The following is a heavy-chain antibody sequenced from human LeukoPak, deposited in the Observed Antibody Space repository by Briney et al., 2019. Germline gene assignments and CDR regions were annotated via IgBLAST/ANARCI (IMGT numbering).Heavy chain of an antibody. J-gene: IGHJ6*02. D-gene: IGHD3-22*01. CDR1: GFTFSSYS. CDR2: ISSSSSTI. CDR3: ARLRVVVITTTNYYYYGMDV. Sequence: PGGSLRLSCAASGFTFSSYSMNWVRQAPGKGLEWVSYISSSSSTIYYADSVKGRFTISRDNAKNSLYLQMNSLRAEDTAVYYCARLRVVVITTTNYYYYGMDVWGQGTTVTVSS. V-gene: IGHV3-48*04.